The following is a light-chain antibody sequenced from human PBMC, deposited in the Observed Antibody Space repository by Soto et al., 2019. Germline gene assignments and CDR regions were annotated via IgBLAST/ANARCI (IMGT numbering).Light chain of an antibody. CDR1: QSISSY. CDR3: QQYNSYSLT. CDR2: DAS. Sequence: DIQMTQSPSSLSASVGDRVAITCRASQSISSYLNWYQQKPGKAPKLLIYDASGLESGVPSRFSGSGSGTEFTLTISSLQPDDFATYYCQQYNSYSLTFGGGTKVDIK. J-gene: IGKJ4*01. V-gene: IGKV1-5*01.